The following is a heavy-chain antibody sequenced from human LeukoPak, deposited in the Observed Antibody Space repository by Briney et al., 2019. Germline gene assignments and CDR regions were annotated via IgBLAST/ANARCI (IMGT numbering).Heavy chain of an antibody. J-gene: IGHJ3*02. V-gene: IGHV3-23*01. CDR2: ISGSGGST. CDR1: GFTFSSYA. CDR3: AKGFRAYCGGDCYSDAFDI. D-gene: IGHD2-21*02. Sequence: PGGSLRLSCAASGFTFSSYAMSWVRQAPRQGLEWVSAISGSGGSTYYADSVKGRFTISRDNSKNTLYLQMNSLRAEDTAVYYCAKGFRAYCGGDCYSDAFDIWGQGTMVTVSS.